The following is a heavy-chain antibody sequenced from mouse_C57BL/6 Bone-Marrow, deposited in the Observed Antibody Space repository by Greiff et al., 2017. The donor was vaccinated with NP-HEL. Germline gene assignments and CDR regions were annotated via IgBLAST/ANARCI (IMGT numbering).Heavy chain of an antibody. CDR1: GYTFTDYN. V-gene: IGHV1-18*01. CDR3: ARWGHYYGSSYWYFDV. CDR2: INPNNGGT. D-gene: IGHD1-1*01. Sequence: EVQGVESGPELVKPGASVKIPCKASGYTFTDYNMDWVKQSHGKSLEWIGDINPNNGGTIYNQKFKGKATLTVDKSSSTAYMELRSLTSEDTAVYYCARWGHYYGSSYWYFDVWGTGTTVTVSS. J-gene: IGHJ1*03.